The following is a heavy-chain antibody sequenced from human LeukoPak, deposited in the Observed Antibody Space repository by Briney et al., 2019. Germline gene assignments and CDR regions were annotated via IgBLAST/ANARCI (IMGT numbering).Heavy chain of an antibody. CDR3: ARGPAGYN. Sequence: GGSLRLSCAAPGFTVGSNHMSWVRQAPGKGLEWVSVIYSGGSTDYADSVKGRFTISRDNSKNTLYLQMNSLRAEDTAVYHCARGPAGYNWGQGTLVTVSS. CDR1: GFTVGSNH. V-gene: IGHV3-53*01. CDR2: IYSGGST. D-gene: IGHD1-1*01. J-gene: IGHJ4*02.